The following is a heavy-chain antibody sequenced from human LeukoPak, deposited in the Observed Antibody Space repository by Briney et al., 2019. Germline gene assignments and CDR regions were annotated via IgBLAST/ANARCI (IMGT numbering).Heavy chain of an antibody. J-gene: IGHJ5*02. CDR1: GGSVRSYY. Sequence: SETLSLTCTVSGGSVRSYYWSWIRQPPGKGLEWIGYIYYSGSTNYNPSLKSRVTISVDTSKNQFSLKLSSVTAADTAVYYCARELGFGTLNWFDPWGQGTLVTVSS. V-gene: IGHV4-59*02. D-gene: IGHD3-10*01. CDR3: ARELGFGTLNWFDP. CDR2: IYYSGST.